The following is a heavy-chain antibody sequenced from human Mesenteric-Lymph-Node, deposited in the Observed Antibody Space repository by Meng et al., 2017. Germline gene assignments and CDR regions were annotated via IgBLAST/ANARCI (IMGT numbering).Heavy chain of an antibody. CDR1: GFTFSTYS. D-gene: IGHD3-16*01. J-gene: IGHJ4*02. CDR3: AREDDYYDYVWGSRKNYFDY. V-gene: IGHV3-48*04. Sequence: GESLKISCVASGFTFSTYSMNWVRQAPGKGLEWVSYISSSGSTIYYADSVKGRFTISRDNAKNSLYLQMNSLRAEDTAVYYCAREDDYYDYVWGSRKNYFDYWGQGTLVTVSS. CDR2: ISSSGSTI.